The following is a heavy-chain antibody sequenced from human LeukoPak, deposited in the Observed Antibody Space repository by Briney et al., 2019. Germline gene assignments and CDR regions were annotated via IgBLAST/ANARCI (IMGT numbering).Heavy chain of an antibody. Sequence: SETLSLTCTVSGYSISSTYWSWVRQPPGKGLEWIGYIYYSGIINYNPSLKSRVTISVDTSKNQFSLKLSSVTAADTALYYCARGPTKNYFDYWGQGTLVTVSS. J-gene: IGHJ4*02. CDR1: GYSISSTY. CDR3: ARGPTKNYFDY. V-gene: IGHV4-59*01. CDR2: IYYSGII.